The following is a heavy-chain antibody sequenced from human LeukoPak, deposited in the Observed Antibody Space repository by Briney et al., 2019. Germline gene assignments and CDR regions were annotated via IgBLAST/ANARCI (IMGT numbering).Heavy chain of an antibody. CDR2: IKSKTDGGTT. J-gene: IGHJ4*02. V-gene: IGHV3-15*01. Sequence: GGSLRLSCAASGFTFSNAWMSWVRQAPGKGLEWVGRIKSKTDGGTTDYAAPVKGGFTISRDDSKNTLYLQMNSLKTEDTAVYYCTTDRLLWFGELFGYWGQGTLVTVSS. CDR1: GFTFSNAW. D-gene: IGHD3-10*01. CDR3: TTDRLLWFGELFGY.